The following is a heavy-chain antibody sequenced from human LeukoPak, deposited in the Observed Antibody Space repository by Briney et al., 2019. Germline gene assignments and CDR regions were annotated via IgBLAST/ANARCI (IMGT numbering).Heavy chain of an antibody. CDR2: INTDGSSL. D-gene: IGHD3-22*01. J-gene: IGHJ4*02. Sequence: GGSLRLSCAASGFTFSSYWMYWVRHAPGKGPVWVARINTDGSSLNYADSVKGRFTISRDNAKNTLYLQMNSLGAEDTAVYYCARRINYYDSSGYYYVRYFDSWGQGTLVAVSS. V-gene: IGHV3-74*01. CDR3: ARRINYYDSSGYYYVRYFDS. CDR1: GFTFSSYW.